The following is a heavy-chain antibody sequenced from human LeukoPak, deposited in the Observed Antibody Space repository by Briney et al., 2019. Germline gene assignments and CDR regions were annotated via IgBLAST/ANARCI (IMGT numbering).Heavy chain of an antibody. CDR2: INTDGSSL. D-gene: IGHD3-22*01. J-gene: IGHJ4*02. Sequence: GGSLRLSCAASGFTFSSYWMYWVRHAPGKGPVWVARINTDGSSLNYADSVKGRFTISRDNAKNTLYLQMNSLGAEDTAVYYCARRINYYDSSGYYYVRYFDSWGQGTLVAVSS. V-gene: IGHV3-74*01. CDR3: ARRINYYDSSGYYYVRYFDS. CDR1: GFTFSSYW.